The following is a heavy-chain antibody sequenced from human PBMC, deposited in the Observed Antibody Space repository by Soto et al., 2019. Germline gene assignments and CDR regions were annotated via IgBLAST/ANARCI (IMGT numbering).Heavy chain of an antibody. CDR3: AKRWFTLAADHPPNYDFWSGPSLYYYYYGMDV. CDR2: ISYDGNNR. D-gene: IGHD3-3*01. J-gene: IGHJ6*02. CDR1: GFTFSNYG. Sequence: GGSLRLSCAASGFTFSNYGMHWVRQAPGKGLEWVAVISYDGNNRYYGDSVKGRFTISRDNSKNTLYLQMNSLRAEDKAVYYCAKRWFTLAADHPPNYDFWSGPSLYYYYYGMDVWGQGTTVTVSS. V-gene: IGHV3-30*18.